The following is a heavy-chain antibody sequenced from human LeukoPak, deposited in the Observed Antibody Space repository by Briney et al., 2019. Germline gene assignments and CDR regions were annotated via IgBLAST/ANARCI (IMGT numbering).Heavy chain of an antibody. J-gene: IGHJ3*02. D-gene: IGHD3-9*01. CDR2: IDFSSSYI. CDR1: GFTFSTYS. CDR3: ARDRYFDWLGAFDI. Sequence: GGSLRLSCAASGFTFSTYSMNWVRQAPGKGLEWVSSIDFSSSYIYYIDSVKGRFTISRDNARNSLYLQMNSLRAEDTAVYYCARDRYFDWLGAFDIWGQGTMVTVSS. V-gene: IGHV3-21*01.